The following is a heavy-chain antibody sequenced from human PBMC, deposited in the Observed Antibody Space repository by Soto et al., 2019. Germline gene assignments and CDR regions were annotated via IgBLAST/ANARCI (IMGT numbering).Heavy chain of an antibody. Sequence: GGSLRLSCTASGFTFGDYAMSWFRQAPGKGLEWVGFIRSKAYGGTTEYAASVKGRFTISRDDSKSIAYLQMNSLKTEDTAVYYCTRSFGWLNGYYFDYWGQGTLVTVSS. V-gene: IGHV3-49*03. CDR1: GFTFGDYA. CDR3: TRSFGWLNGYYFDY. D-gene: IGHD3-16*01. CDR2: IRSKAYGGTT. J-gene: IGHJ4*02.